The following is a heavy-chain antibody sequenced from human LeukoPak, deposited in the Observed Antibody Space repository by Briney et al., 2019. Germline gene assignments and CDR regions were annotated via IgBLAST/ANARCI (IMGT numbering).Heavy chain of an antibody. J-gene: IGHJ4*02. D-gene: IGHD6-19*01. V-gene: IGHV1-2*02. Sequence: ASVKVSCKASGYTFTGYYMHWVRQAPGQGLEWMGWINPNSGGTNYAQKFQGRVTMTRDTSISTAYMELSRPRSDDTAVYYCARDRSSGWYDFDYWGQGTLVTVSS. CDR1: GYTFTGYY. CDR2: INPNSGGT. CDR3: ARDRSSGWYDFDY.